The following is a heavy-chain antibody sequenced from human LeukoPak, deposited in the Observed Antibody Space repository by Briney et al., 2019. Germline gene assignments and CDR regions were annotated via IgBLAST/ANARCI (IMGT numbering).Heavy chain of an antibody. CDR3: ARRRGYSGYDSPDYYYYGMDV. CDR2: IYYSGST. CDR1: GGSISSYY. D-gene: IGHD5-12*01. Sequence: SETLSLTCTVSGGSISSYYWSWIRQPPGKGLEWIGYIYYSGSTNYNPSLKSRVTISVDTSKNQFSLKLSPVTAADTAVYYCARRRGYSGYDSPDYYYYGMDVWGQGTTVTVSS. J-gene: IGHJ6*02. V-gene: IGHV4-59*08.